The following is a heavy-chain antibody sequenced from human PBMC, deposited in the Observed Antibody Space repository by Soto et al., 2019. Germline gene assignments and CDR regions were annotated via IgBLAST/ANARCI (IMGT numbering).Heavy chain of an antibody. CDR1: GGSISCGDYY. CDR3: ASGVGLFPYFDY. J-gene: IGHJ4*02. D-gene: IGHD3-22*01. Sequence: PSETLSLTCTVSGGSISCGDYYWSWIRQPPGKGLEWIGYIYYSGSTYYNPSLKSRVTISVDTSKNQFSLKLSSVTAADTAVYYCASGVGLFPYFDYWGQGTLVTVSS. CDR2: IYYSGST. V-gene: IGHV4-30-4*01.